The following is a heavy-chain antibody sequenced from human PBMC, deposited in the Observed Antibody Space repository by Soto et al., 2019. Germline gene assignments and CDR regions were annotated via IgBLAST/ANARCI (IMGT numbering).Heavy chain of an antibody. CDR3: ARGPLVVLNYFES. CDR1: GGTFRNYP. V-gene: IGHV1-69*04. J-gene: IGHJ4*02. Sequence: SVKVSCKASGGTFRNYPINWVRQAPGQGLEWMGSIFPLTDIPDYAQNFQARLTISADKSTSTAYMELSSLTSDDTAMYFCARGPLVVLNYFESWGQGTLDTVSS. CDR2: IFPLTDIP.